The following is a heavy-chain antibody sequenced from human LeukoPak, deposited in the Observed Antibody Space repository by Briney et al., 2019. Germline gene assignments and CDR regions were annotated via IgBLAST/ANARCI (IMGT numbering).Heavy chain of an antibody. Sequence: AGGSLTLSCAASGFTFSSYAMSWVRQAPGKGLEWVSTISGSGGSTYYADSVKGRFTISRDNSKNTLYLQMNSLRVEDTAIYNCAKDQQSISYSPWGQGTLVTVSS. CDR2: ISGSGGST. CDR3: AKDQQSISYSP. J-gene: IGHJ5*02. V-gene: IGHV3-23*01. D-gene: IGHD4-11*01. CDR1: GFTFSSYA.